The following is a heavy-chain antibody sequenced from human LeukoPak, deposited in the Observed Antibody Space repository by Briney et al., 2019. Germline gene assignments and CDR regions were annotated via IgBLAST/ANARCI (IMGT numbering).Heavy chain of an antibody. V-gene: IGHV3-23*01. CDR3: AKGHGEYCDNDCYSRILDF. Sequence: GGSLRLSCAASGFTFKSYAMDWVRQAPGKGLEWVSIIRGSGGSTIYADSLKGRFTISRDNSKNTLYLQMNSLRAEDTGVYHCAKGHGEYCDNDCYSRILDFWGQGTLVTVSS. J-gene: IGHJ4*02. CDR1: GFTFKSYA. D-gene: IGHD2-21*01. CDR2: IRGSGGST.